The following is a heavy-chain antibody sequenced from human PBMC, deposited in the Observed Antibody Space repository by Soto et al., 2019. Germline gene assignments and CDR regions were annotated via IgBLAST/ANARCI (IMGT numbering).Heavy chain of an antibody. CDR1: GYTLTELS. D-gene: IGHD4-17*01. CDR2: FDPEDGET. Sequence: ASVKVSCKVSGYTLTELSMHWVRQAPGKGLEWMGGFDPEDGETIYAQKFQGRVTMTEDTSTDTAYMELSSLRSEDTAVYYCATVTTYYYGMDVWGQGTTVTVSS. CDR3: ATVTTYYYGMDV. J-gene: IGHJ6*02. V-gene: IGHV1-24*01.